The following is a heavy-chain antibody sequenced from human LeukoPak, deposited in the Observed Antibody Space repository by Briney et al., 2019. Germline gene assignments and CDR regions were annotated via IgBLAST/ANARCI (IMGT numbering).Heavy chain of an antibody. CDR2: ISSSSNYI. J-gene: IGHJ4*02. CDR3: ARDHYDFWSGYYGFDY. D-gene: IGHD3-3*01. CDR1: GFTFSSYS. V-gene: IGHV3-21*06. Sequence: GGSLRLSCAASGFTFSSYSMNWVRHAPGKGLEGVSSISSSSNYIYYADSLKGRFTISRDNAKNSLFLQMNSLRAEDTAVYYCARDHYDFWSGYYGFDYWGQGTLVTVSS.